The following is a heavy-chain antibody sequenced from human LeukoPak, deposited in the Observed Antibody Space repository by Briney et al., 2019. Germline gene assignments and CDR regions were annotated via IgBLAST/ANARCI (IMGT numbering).Heavy chain of an antibody. D-gene: IGHD6-13*01. CDR3: ARGGTRTAASKFDY. V-gene: IGHV1-2*02. Sequence: ASVKVSCKASGYTFTGYYIHWVRQAPGQGLEWMGWINPNSGGTNYAQKFQGRVTMTRDTSISTAYMELSRVTSDDTAVYYCARGGTRTAASKFDYWGQGTLVTVSS. J-gene: IGHJ4*02. CDR2: INPNSGGT. CDR1: GYTFTGYY.